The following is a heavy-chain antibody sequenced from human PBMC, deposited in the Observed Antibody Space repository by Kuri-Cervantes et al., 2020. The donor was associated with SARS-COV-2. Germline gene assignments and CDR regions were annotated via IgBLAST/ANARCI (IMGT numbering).Heavy chain of an antibody. Sequence: GGSLRLSCAASGFTLSSYAMSWVRQAPGKGLEWVSAISGSGGSTYYADSVKGRFTISRDNSKNTLYLQMNSLRAEDTAVYYCAKGLSYSSSPGYYYYYYGMDVWGQGTTVTVSS. V-gene: IGHV3-23*01. J-gene: IGHJ6*02. D-gene: IGHD6-6*01. CDR2: ISGSGGST. CDR3: AKGLSYSSSPGYYYYYYGMDV. CDR1: GFTLSSYA.